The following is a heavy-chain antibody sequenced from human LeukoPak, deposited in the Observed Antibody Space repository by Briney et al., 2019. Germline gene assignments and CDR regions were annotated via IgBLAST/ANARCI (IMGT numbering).Heavy chain of an antibody. D-gene: IGHD2-21*02. CDR2: FDPEDGET. V-gene: IGHV1-24*01. Sequence: GASVKVSCKVSGYTLTELSMHWVRQAPGKGLEWMGGFDPEDGETIYAQKFQGGVTMTEDTSTDTAYMELSSLRSEDTAVYYCATGRAYCGGDCYPFDYWGQGTLVTVSS. CDR1: GYTLTELS. J-gene: IGHJ4*02. CDR3: ATGRAYCGGDCYPFDY.